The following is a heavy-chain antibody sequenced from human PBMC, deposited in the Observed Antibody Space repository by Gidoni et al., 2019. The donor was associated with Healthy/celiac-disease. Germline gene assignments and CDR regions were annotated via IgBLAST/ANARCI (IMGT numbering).Heavy chain of an antibody. CDR3: TPQGRYFDWLLGPYAFDI. J-gene: IGHJ3*02. V-gene: IGHV3-15*07. Sequence: VRQAPGKGLEWVGRIKSKTDGGTTDYAAPVKGRFTISRDDSKNTLYLQMNSLKTEDTAVYYCTPQGRYFDWLLGPYAFDIWGQGTMVTVSS. CDR2: IKSKTDGGTT. D-gene: IGHD3-9*01.